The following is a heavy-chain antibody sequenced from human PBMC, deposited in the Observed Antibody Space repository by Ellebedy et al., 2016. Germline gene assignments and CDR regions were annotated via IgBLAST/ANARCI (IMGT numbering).Heavy chain of an antibody. D-gene: IGHD3-10*01. CDR2: IDGGSGKT. V-gene: IGHV1-3*01. J-gene: IGHJ4*02. CDR3: ARGKGLQLWFIYYFDY. CDR1: GYTFTGYP. Sequence: ASVKVSXKASGYTFTGYPIHWVRQVPGQRFEWMGWIDGGSGKTKYSEKFQGRVTITRDTSASRVYLDLSSLRPEDTAVYYCARGKGLQLWFIYYFDYWGQGTQVTVSS.